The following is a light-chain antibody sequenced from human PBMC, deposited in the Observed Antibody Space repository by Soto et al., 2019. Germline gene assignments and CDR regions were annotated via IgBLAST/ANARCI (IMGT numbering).Light chain of an antibody. CDR2: GAS. J-gene: IGKJ1*01. Sequence: EIVMTQSPATLSMSPGERATLSCRASQSISSNLAWYQQRPGQAPRLLIYGASTRATGIPARFSGSGSGTEFTLTISSLQSEDFAVYYCQQYNNWPPSWTFGQGTKVAI. CDR3: QQYNNWPPSWT. V-gene: IGKV3-15*01. CDR1: QSISSN.